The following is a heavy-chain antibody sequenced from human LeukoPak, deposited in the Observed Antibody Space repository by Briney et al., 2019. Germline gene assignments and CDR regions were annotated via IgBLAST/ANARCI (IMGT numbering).Heavy chain of an antibody. CDR2: INPSGGST. CDR1: GYTFTSYY. J-gene: IGHJ6*03. V-gene: IGHV1-46*01. CDR3: ARRARDCSRTSCFDYYHYTDV. D-gene: IGHD2-2*01. Sequence: ASVKVSCKASGYTFTSYYMHWVRQAPGQGLEWMGIINPSGGSTSYAQKFQGRVTITRDTSISTAYMELSSLRSEDTAVYYCARRARDCSRTSCFDYYHYTDVWGKGTTVTVSS.